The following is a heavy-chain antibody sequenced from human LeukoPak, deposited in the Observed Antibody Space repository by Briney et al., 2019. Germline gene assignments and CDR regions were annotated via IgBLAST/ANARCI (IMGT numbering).Heavy chain of an antibody. CDR3: ARGMVGATRGPFDY. D-gene: IGHD1-26*01. Sequence: GGPLRLSCAASGFTFSSYWMHWVRQAPGKGLVWVSRTNSDGSSTSYADSVKGRFTISRDNAKNTLYLQMNSLRAEDTAVYYCARGMVGATRGPFDYWGQGTLVTVSS. CDR2: TNSDGSST. CDR1: GFTFSSYW. J-gene: IGHJ4*02. V-gene: IGHV3-74*01.